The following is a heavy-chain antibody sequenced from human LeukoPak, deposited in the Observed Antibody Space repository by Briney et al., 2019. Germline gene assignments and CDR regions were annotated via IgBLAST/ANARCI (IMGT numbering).Heavy chain of an antibody. Sequence: GGSLRLSCAASGFTFSSYGMHWVRQAPGKGLEWVAIISYDGSNKYYADSVKGRFTISRDNSKNTLYLQMNSLRAEDTAVYYCARDSDLTYYDILTGYLGTFDYWGQGTLVTVSS. CDR1: GFTFSSYG. V-gene: IGHV3-30*03. D-gene: IGHD3-9*01. CDR2: ISYDGSNK. CDR3: ARDSDLTYYDILTGYLGTFDY. J-gene: IGHJ4*02.